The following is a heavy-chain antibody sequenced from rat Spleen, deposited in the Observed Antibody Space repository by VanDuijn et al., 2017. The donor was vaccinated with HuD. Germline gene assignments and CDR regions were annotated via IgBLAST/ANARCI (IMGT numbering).Heavy chain of an antibody. CDR2: ITNTGGST. Sequence: EVQLVESGGGLVQPGRSLKLSCVASGFTFNNYWMTWIRQAPGKGLEWVASITNTGGSTYYPDSVKGRFTISRDNAKSTLYLQMGSLRSEDTATYYCTTCSDYATSPFAYWGPGTMVTVSS. CDR3: TTCSDYATSPFAY. D-gene: IGHD1-6*01. V-gene: IGHV5-31*01. J-gene: IGHJ1*01. CDR1: GFTFNNYW.